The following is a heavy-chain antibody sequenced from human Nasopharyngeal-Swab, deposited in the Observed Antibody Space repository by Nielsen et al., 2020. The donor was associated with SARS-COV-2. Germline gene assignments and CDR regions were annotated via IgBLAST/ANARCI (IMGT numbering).Heavy chain of an antibody. CDR1: GFTFSSYW. D-gene: IGHD3-3*01. J-gene: IGHJ6*02. Sequence: ETLSLTCAASGFTFSSYWMTWVRQAPGKGLEWVANIKHDGSAKYYADSVKGRFTISRDNAKSSLHLQMNSLRAEDTAVYYCARHYDFWSGYYNSHFYGMDVWGQGTTVTVSS. CDR3: ARHYDFWSGYYNSHFYGMDV. V-gene: IGHV3-7*01. CDR2: IKHDGSAK.